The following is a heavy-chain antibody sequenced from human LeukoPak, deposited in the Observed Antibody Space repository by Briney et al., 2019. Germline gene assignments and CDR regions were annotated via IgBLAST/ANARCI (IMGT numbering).Heavy chain of an antibody. CDR1: SDSVSNSHYY. D-gene: IGHD1-26*01. V-gene: IGHV4-39*01. CDR3: ARLYIVGATVDY. CDR2: IFYSGNT. Sequence: SETLSLTCTVSSDSVSNSHYYWAWVRQPPGKGLEWLGSIFYSGNTHYNPSLKSPVTISIDTSKNQFSLKLSSVTAADTAVYYCARLYIVGATVDYWGQGTLVTVSS. J-gene: IGHJ4*02.